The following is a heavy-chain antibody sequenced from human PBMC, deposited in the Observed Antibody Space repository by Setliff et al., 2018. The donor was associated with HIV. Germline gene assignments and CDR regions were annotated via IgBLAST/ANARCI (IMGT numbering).Heavy chain of an antibody. CDR2: IYHSGIT. CDR3: ASWGGFEWLLSEEAFDI. V-gene: IGHV4-38-2*02. CDR1: GYSISSDYY. Sequence: SETLSLTCTVSGYSISSDYYWGWIRQPPGRGLEWIGSIYHSGITYYNPSLKSRVTISVDTSKNQFSLNLSSVTAADTAVYYCASWGGFEWLLSEEAFDIWGQGTMVTVSS. J-gene: IGHJ3*02. D-gene: IGHD3-3*01.